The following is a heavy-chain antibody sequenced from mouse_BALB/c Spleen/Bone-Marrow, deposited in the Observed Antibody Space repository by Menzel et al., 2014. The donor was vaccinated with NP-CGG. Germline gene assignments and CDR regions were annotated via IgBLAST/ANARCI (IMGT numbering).Heavy chain of an antibody. CDR1: GYTFTSYW. CDR2: IYPGDGDT. D-gene: IGHD1-1*01. V-gene: IGHV1-87*01. J-gene: IGHJ2*01. CDR3: AREGSSPYYFDY. Sequence: VKLQESGAELARPGASVKLSCKASGYTFTSYWMQWVKQRPGQGLEWIGAIYPGDGDTRYTQKFKGKATLTADKSSSTAYMQLSSLASEDSAAYYCAREGSSPYYFDYWGQGTTLTVSS.